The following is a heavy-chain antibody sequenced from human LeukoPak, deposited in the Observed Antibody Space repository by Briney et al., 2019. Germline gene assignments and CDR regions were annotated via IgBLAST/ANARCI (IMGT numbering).Heavy chain of an antibody. CDR2: IYYSGST. Sequence: PSETLSLTCTVSGGSITNYYWGWIRQPPGKGLEWIGSIYYSGSTYYNPSLKSRVTISVDTSKNQFSLKLSSVTAADTAVYYCARQWLRFLDYWGQGTLVTVSS. J-gene: IGHJ4*02. D-gene: IGHD5-12*01. CDR3: ARQWLRFLDY. CDR1: GGSITNYY. V-gene: IGHV4-39*01.